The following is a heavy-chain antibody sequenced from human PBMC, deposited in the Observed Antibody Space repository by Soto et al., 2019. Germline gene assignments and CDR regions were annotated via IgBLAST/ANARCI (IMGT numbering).Heavy chain of an antibody. CDR2: ISYDSSNK. CDR3: AKLVIGYCSGNTCDDY. Sequence: VQLLESGGGLIQPGGSLRLSCAAPGFTFSSGIPWLRQAPGKGLEWVAYISYDSSNKFYGDSVKGRFTISRDNSKNTQFLQMNSLRAEDTAVYYCAKLVIGYCSGNTCDDYWGQGTLVAVSS. V-gene: IGHV3-30*18. CDR1: GFTFSSG. J-gene: IGHJ4*02. D-gene: IGHD2-15*01.